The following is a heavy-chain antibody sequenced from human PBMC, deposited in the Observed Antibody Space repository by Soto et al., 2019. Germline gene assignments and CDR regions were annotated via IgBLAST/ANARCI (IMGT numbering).Heavy chain of an antibody. CDR2: INDRSSHI. Sequence: GGSLRLSCAASGFTFSDYSMNWVRQAPGKGLEWVASINDRSSHIYYADSVKGRFTISRDNAKNSLFLQMNSLRAEDTAVYYCARFTALATAGTDFWGRGTLVPVSS. D-gene: IGHD6-13*01. J-gene: IGHJ4*02. V-gene: IGHV3-21*01. CDR3: ARFTALATAGTDF. CDR1: GFTFSDYS.